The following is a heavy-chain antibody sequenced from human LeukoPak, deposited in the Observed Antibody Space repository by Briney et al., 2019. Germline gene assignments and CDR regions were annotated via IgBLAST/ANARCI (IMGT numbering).Heavy chain of an antibody. J-gene: IGHJ4*02. Sequence: ASVKVSCKASGYTFTSYAITWVRQAPGQGLEWMGWISAYNGNTNYAQNLQGRVTMTTDTSTSTAYMELRSLRSDDTAMYYCARMEMTTAIFDYWGQGTLVTVSS. CDR1: GYTFTSYA. D-gene: IGHD5-24*01. CDR3: ARMEMTTAIFDY. CDR2: ISAYNGNT. V-gene: IGHV1-18*01.